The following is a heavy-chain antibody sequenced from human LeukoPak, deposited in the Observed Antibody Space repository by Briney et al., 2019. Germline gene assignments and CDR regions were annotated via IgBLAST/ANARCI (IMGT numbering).Heavy chain of an antibody. CDR2: ISSSSSYI. CDR1: GFTFSSYS. Sequence: GGSLRLSCAASGFTFSSYSMNWVRQAPGKGLEWVSSISSSSSYIYYADAVKGRFTIYRDNAKNSLYLQMNSLRAEDTAVYYCARCRWSDAFDIWGQGTMVTVSS. D-gene: IGHD4-23*01. V-gene: IGHV3-21*01. J-gene: IGHJ3*02. CDR3: ARCRWSDAFDI.